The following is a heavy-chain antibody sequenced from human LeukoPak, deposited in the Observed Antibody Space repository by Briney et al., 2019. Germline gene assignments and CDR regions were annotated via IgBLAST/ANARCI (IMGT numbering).Heavy chain of an antibody. CDR3: ARETSSSWYGGYFDY. CDR1: GGSISSGSYY. D-gene: IGHD6-13*01. V-gene: IGHV4-61*02. CDR2: IYTSGST. J-gene: IGHJ4*02. Sequence: SQTLSLTCTVSGGSISSGSYYWSWIRQPAGKGLEWIGRIYTSGSTNYNPSLKSRVTISVDTSKNQFSLKLSSVTAADTAVYYCARETSSSWYGGYFDYWGQGTLVTVSS.